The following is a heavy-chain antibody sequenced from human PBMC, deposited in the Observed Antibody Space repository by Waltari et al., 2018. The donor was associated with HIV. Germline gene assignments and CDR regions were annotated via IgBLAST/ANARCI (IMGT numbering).Heavy chain of an antibody. CDR3: ARCGSGSYDAFDI. CDR2: INHSGST. D-gene: IGHD3-10*01. V-gene: IGHV4-34*01. Sequence: QVQLQQWGAGLLKPSETLSLTCAVYGGSFSGYYWSWIRQPPGKGLEWIGEINHSGSTNYNTSLKSRVTISVDTSKNQFSLKLSSVTAADTAVYYCARCGSGSYDAFDIWGQGTMVTVSS. J-gene: IGHJ3*02. CDR1: GGSFSGYY.